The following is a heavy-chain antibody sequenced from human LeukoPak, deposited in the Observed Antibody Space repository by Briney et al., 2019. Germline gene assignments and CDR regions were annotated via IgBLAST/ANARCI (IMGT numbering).Heavy chain of an antibody. V-gene: IGHV3-11*01. Sequence: TGGSLRLSCAASGFTFSDYYMSWIRQAPGKGLEWVSYISSSGSTIYYADSVKGRFTISRDNAKNSLYLQMNSLRAEDTALYYCARGGPGTIVVVPAAEGTFDYWGQGTLVTVSS. CDR2: ISSSGSTI. CDR1: GFTFSDYY. D-gene: IGHD2-2*01. J-gene: IGHJ4*02. CDR3: ARGGPGTIVVVPAAEGTFDY.